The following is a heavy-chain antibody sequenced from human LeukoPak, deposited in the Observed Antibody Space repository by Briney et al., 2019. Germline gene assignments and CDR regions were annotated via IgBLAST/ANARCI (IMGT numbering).Heavy chain of an antibody. V-gene: IGHV3-30-3*01. D-gene: IGHD5-18*01. CDR1: GFTFSSYA. CDR2: ISYDGSNK. J-gene: IGHJ4*02. CDR3: ARGDTAMVSPFDY. Sequence: PGGSLRLSCAASGFTFSSYAMHWVRQAPGKGLEWVAVISYDGSNKYYADSVKGRFTISRDNSKNTLYLQMNSLRAEDTAVYYCARGDTAMVSPFDYWGQGTLVTVSS.